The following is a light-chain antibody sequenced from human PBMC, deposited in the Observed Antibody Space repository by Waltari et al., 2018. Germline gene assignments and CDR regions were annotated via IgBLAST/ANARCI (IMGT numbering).Light chain of an antibody. J-gene: IGLJ1*01. V-gene: IGLV1-40*01. Sequence: QSVLTQPPSVSGAPGQRVTVSCTGSNSNIGADYGVQWYQQLPGTAPKLLLYGNNNRPSWVPDRFSGSKAGTSVSLAITGLQAEDEADYYGQSYDNSLTGYVFGPGTKVTVL. CDR1: NSNIGADYG. CDR2: GNN. CDR3: QSYDNSLTGYV.